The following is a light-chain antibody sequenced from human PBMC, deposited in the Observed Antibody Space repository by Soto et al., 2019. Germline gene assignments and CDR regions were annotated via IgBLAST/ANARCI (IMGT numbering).Light chain of an antibody. CDR2: EVY. CDR3: SSYVGTNSYV. CDR1: SSDVGGYNY. V-gene: IGLV2-8*01. J-gene: IGLJ1*01. Sequence: QPALTNPPSGTGAAGHSLTISCTETSSDVGGYNYVSWYQHHPGKAPKLIIYEVYKRPSGVPDRFSGSKSGNTAALTVSGLQAEDEADYYCSSYVGTNSYVFGTGTKVNVL.